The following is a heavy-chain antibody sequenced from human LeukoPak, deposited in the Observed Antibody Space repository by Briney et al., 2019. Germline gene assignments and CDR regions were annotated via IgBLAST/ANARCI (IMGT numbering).Heavy chain of an antibody. D-gene: IGHD3-3*01. V-gene: IGHV3-7*01. CDR2: IKQDGSEK. CDR3: ASGTQNYDFWSGYFLGVFDY. Sequence: GGSLRLSCAASGFTFSSYWMSWVRQAPGKGLEWVANIKQDGSEKYYVDSVKGGFTISRDNAKNSLYLQMNSLRAEDTAVYYCASGTQNYDFWSGYFLGVFDYWGQGTLVTVSS. J-gene: IGHJ4*02. CDR1: GFTFSSYW.